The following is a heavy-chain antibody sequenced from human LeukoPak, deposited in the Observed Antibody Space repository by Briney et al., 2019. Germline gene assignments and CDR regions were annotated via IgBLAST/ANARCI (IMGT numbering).Heavy chain of an antibody. J-gene: IGHJ3*02. V-gene: IGHV3-30-3*01. Sequence: GRSLRLSCAASGFTFSNYAMHWVRQAPGKGLEWVAVVSYDGTNKYYADSVKGRFTISRDNSKNTMYLQMNSLRAEDTAMYYCARAPMSYDSSGFGGAFDIWGQGTMVTVSS. CDR1: GFTFSNYA. CDR3: ARAPMSYDSSGFGGAFDI. D-gene: IGHD3-22*01. CDR2: VSYDGTNK.